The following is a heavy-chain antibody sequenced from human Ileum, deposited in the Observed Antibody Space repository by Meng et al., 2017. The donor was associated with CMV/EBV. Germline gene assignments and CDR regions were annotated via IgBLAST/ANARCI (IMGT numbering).Heavy chain of an antibody. Sequence: SVKVSCKASGGTFSSYAISWVRQAPGQGLEWMGGIIPIFGTANYAQKFQGRVTITTDESTSTAYMELSSLRSEDTAVYYCARRRLRDGYHDYWGQGTQVTVSS. CDR2: IIPIFGTA. J-gene: IGHJ4*01. V-gene: IGHV1-69*05. CDR1: GGTFSSYA. CDR3: ARRRLRDGYHDY. D-gene: IGHD6-25*01.